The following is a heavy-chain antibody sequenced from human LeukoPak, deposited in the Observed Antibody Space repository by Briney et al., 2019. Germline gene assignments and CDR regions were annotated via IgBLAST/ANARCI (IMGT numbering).Heavy chain of an antibody. D-gene: IGHD6-13*01. Sequence: SETLSLTCTVSGGSISSSSYYWGWIRQPPGKELEWIGSIYYSGSTYYNPSLKSRVTISVDTSKNQFSLKLSSVTAADTAVYYCAGRGQGQLDPDYWGQGTLVTVSS. V-gene: IGHV4-39*01. J-gene: IGHJ4*02. CDR2: IYYSGST. CDR3: AGRGQGQLDPDY. CDR1: GGSISSSSYY.